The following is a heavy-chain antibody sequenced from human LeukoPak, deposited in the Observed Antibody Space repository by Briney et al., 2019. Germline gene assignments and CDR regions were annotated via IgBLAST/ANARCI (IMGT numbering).Heavy chain of an antibody. Sequence: PGGSLRLSCAASGFTFSGYEMNWVRQAPGKGLEWVSAISGSGGSTYYADSVKGRFTISRDNSKNTLYLQMNSLRAEDTAVYYCAKDLGDGYNLVSEFDYWGQGTPVTVSS. J-gene: IGHJ4*02. CDR1: GFTFSGYE. CDR3: AKDLGDGYNLVSEFDY. CDR2: ISGSGGST. D-gene: IGHD5-24*01. V-gene: IGHV3-23*01.